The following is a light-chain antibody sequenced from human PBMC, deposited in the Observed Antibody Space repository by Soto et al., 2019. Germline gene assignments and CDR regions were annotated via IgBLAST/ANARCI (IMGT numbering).Light chain of an antibody. CDR3: EEYDTAPFT. CDR2: AAS. V-gene: IGKV1-27*01. J-gene: IGKJ3*01. Sequence: DVQMTQSPSSLSASVGDTVTITCRASQGIAFYLAWFQQRPGKAPNILISAASILQSGVPSRFSVSGSGTGFTLTIRSLQPEDVATDYCEEYDTAPFTCGPGTRVDVK. CDR1: QGIAFY.